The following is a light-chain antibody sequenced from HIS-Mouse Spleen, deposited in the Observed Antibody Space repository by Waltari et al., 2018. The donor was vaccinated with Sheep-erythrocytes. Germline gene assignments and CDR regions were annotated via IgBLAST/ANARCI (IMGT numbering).Light chain of an antibody. CDR1: QGISSY. J-gene: IGKJ2*01. V-gene: IGKV1-8*01. Sequence: AIRMTQSPSSFSASTGDRVTITCRASQGISSYLAWYQHKPGKAPKLLIYAASTLQSGVPSRFSGSGSGTDVTLTISCLQSEDFATYYCQQYYSYPPYTFGQGTKLEIK. CDR2: AAS. CDR3: QQYYSYPPYT.